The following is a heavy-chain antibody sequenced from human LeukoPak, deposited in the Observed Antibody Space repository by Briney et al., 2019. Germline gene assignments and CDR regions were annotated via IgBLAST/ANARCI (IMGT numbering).Heavy chain of an antibody. J-gene: IGHJ4*02. D-gene: IGHD6-19*01. CDR3: ARARWSSTGWFLGY. CDR2: VNPQGSGT. V-gene: IGHV3-74*01. Sequence: GGSLRLSCAASGITLNSYWMHWVRQAPGKGLVWVSRVNPQGSGTSYTDSVKGRFTISRDNAKDALHLRMDNLRVEDTAVYYCARARWSSTGWFLGYWGQGTLVTVSS. CDR1: GITLNSYW.